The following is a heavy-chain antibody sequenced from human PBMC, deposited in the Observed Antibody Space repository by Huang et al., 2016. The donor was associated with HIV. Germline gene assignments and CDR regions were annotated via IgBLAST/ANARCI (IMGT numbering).Heavy chain of an antibody. CDR1: GFSILIYY. V-gene: IGHV1-46*03. CDR3: AREGITPSGTEVSGFDF. D-gene: IGHD6-13*01. Sequence: QVQLVQSGAEVKKPGASVTISCKASGFSILIYYIHWVRQAPGQGLELLGIVNPRVGGADYAQKFKGRVTMTRDTSTRTLYMELSSLRSEDTAVYYCAREGITPSGTEVSGFDFWGQGTPVSVSS. CDR2: VNPRVGGA. J-gene: IGHJ5*01.